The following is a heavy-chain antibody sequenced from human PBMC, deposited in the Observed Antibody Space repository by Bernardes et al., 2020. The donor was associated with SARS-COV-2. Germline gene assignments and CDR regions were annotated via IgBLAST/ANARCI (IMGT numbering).Heavy chain of an antibody. V-gene: IGHV1-2*02. CDR2: VYPKSGDT. CDR1: GYTFTDYH. J-gene: IGHJ3*02. CDR3: ASVTWSSHDGFDI. Sequence: ASVKVSCKASGYTFTDYHIHWVRQAPGQGLEWMGWVYPKSGDTSFAQNFQGRVTMTRDTSVSTAYMELSRLRFDDTAVYYCASVTWSSHDGFDIWGRGTVVTVSS. D-gene: IGHD6-13*01.